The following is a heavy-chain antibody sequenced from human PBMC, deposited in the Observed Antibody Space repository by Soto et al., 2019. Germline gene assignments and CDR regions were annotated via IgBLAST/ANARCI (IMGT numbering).Heavy chain of an antibody. V-gene: IGHV4-4*02. D-gene: IGHD4-17*01. J-gene: IGHJ4*02. CDR2: MHHSGSI. CDR3: ARAGKTVTTFDY. Sequence: PSETMSLTCSVPGDSITNNKWWSWVRQPPGKGLEWIGEMHHSGSIHYTASLKTRATISVDKSRNQFSLQLTSVTAADTAVYYCARAGKTVTTFDYWCQGTLVT. CDR1: GDSITNNKW.